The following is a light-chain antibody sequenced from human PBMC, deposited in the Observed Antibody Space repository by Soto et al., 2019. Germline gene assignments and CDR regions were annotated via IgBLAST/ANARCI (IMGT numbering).Light chain of an antibody. J-gene: IGLJ2*01. CDR1: SSNIGAGYD. V-gene: IGLV1-40*01. CDR3: QSYDSSLVV. CDR2: GNN. Sequence: QSVLTQPPSVSGAPGQRVTISCTGSSSNIGAGYDVHGYQQLPGTAPKLLIYGNNNRPSGVPDRFSGSKSGASASLAITGLQAEDEADYYCQSYDSSLVVFGRGTKLTVL.